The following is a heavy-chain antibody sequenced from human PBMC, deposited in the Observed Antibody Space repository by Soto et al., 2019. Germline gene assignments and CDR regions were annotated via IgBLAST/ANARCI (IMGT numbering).Heavy chain of an antibody. J-gene: IGHJ3*01. CDR3: AKTRLYDNNDYHRDGFDV. CDR1: GFRFWTYS. CDR2: ISGDGSAT. D-gene: IGHD5-12*01. V-gene: IGHV3-23*01. Sequence: EVKLLESGGGLVQPGESLRLSCAASGFRFWTYSMSWVRQAPGKGLEWVSGISGDGSATSYADSLKGRFTVSRDNPKDTLFLQMNTRRVEDTAVYYCAKTRLYDNNDYHRDGFDVWGPGTAVTVS.